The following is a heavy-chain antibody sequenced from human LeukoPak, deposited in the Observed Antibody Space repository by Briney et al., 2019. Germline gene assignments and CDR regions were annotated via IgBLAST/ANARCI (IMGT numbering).Heavy chain of an antibody. CDR3: ARDKSGTMIRGVITTYYYSMDV. V-gene: IGHV3-7*01. CDR2: IKQVGSET. D-gene: IGHD3-10*01. J-gene: IGHJ6*03. CDR1: GFTFSYYW. Sequence: PGGSLRLSCAASGFTFSYYWMSWVRQAPGKGLEWVANIKQVGSETYYVDSVKCRFTISRDNAKNSLFLQMNSLRAEDTALYYCARDKSGTMIRGVITTYYYSMDVWGKGTTVTISS.